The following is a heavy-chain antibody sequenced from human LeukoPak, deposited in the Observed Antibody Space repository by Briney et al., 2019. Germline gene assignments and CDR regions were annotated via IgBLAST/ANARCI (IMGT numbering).Heavy chain of an antibody. CDR2: IHYSGST. D-gene: IGHD6-13*01. J-gene: IGHJ4*02. CDR3: ARSDSSTWYRGPFDS. CDR1: GGSISSSRYY. V-gene: IGHV4-39*01. Sequence: PSQTLSLTCTVSGGSISSSRYYWGWIRQPPGEGLEWIVSIHYSGSTYYNPSLKSRVTISVDTSKHQFSLKLSSVTAADTAVYYCARSDSSTWYRGPFDSWGQGTLVAVSS.